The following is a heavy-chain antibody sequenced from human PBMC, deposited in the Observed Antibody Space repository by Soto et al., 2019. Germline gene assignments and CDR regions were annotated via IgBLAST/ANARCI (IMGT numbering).Heavy chain of an antibody. CDR2: ISAYNGNT. D-gene: IGHD2-15*01. V-gene: IGHV1-18*01. CDR3: ARDQGDRYSLGGQYYYYGMDV. Sequence: ASVKVSCKASGYTFTSYGISWVRQAPGQGLEWMGWISAYNGNTNYAQKLQGRVTMTTDTSTSTAYMELRSLRSDDTAVYYCARDQGDRYSLGGQYYYYGMDVWGQGTTVTVSS. CDR1: GYTFTSYG. J-gene: IGHJ6*02.